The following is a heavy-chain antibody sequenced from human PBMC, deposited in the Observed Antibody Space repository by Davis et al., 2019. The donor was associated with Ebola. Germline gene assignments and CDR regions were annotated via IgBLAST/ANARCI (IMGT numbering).Heavy chain of an antibody. V-gene: IGHV1-24*01. CDR3: AREDFGLMDHDAFDI. D-gene: IGHD3-16*01. CDR2: FDPEDGET. Sequence: ASVKVSCKVSGYTLTELSMHWVRQAPGKGLEWMGGFDPEDGETIYAQKFQGRVTMTEDTSTDTAYMELSSLRAEDTAVYYCAREDFGLMDHDAFDIWGQGTMVTVSS. J-gene: IGHJ3*02. CDR1: GYTLTELS.